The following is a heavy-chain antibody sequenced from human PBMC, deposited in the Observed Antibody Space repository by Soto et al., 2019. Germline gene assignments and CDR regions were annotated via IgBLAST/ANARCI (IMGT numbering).Heavy chain of an antibody. V-gene: IGHV1-8*01. CDR2: MNPNSGNT. D-gene: IGHD6-19*01. J-gene: IGHJ6*02. CDR3: ARGFSSGSTYYYYGMDV. Sequence: ASVKVSCKASGYTFTSYDINWVRQATGQGLEWMGWMNPNSGNTGYAQKFQGRVTMTRNTSISTAYMELSSLRSEDTAVYYCARGFSSGSTYYYYGMDVWGQGTTVTVSS. CDR1: GYTFTSYD.